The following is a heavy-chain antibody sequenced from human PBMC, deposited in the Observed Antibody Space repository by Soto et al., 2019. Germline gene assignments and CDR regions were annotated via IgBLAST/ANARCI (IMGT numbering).Heavy chain of an antibody. CDR3: ATEGGKGAAGKIGGY. J-gene: IGHJ4*02. D-gene: IGHD6-13*01. Sequence: QVQLVQSGAEVKKPGASVKVSCKASGYTFTSYDINWVRQATGQGLEWMGWMNPNSGNTGYAQKFQGRVTMTRNTSVSTADMELSSLSSEDTAVYYGATEGGKGAAGKIGGYWGQGTLVTVSS. V-gene: IGHV1-8*01. CDR2: MNPNSGNT. CDR1: GYTFTSYD.